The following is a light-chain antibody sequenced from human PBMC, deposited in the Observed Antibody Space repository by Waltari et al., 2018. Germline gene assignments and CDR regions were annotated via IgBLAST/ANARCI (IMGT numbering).Light chain of an antibody. Sequence: DIQMTQSPSSLSASVGDRVTITCRASQNINTYLNLYQQKVGRAPKLLIYATSSLQSGVPSRFSGSGSGTHFTLTINSLQPEDFATYSCQQSYTTPRTFGQGTNLEIK. CDR2: ATS. V-gene: IGKV1-39*01. CDR3: QQSYTTPRT. CDR1: QNINTY. J-gene: IGKJ2*01.